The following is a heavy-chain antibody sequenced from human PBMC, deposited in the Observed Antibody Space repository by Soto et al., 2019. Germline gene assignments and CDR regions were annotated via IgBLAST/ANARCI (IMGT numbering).Heavy chain of an antibody. CDR1: EFNVTNGH. CDR3: AGDWNGDKYFDY. Sequence: GGSLRLSCAASEFNVTNGHMNWVRQAPGKGLEWVSVIFGDGNTKYGDSVKGRLTISRDTSKNTVYLQMNSLRAEDTAVYYCAGDWNGDKYFDYWDQGTLVTVSS. D-gene: IGHD1-1*01. CDR2: IFGDGNT. V-gene: IGHV3-53*01. J-gene: IGHJ4*02.